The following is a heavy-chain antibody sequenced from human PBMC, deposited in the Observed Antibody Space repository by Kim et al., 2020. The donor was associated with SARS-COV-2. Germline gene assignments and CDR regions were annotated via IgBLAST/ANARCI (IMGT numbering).Heavy chain of an antibody. D-gene: IGHD5-12*01. CDR3: ARREYSGYDFYYYYGMDV. CDR1: GYTFTSYA. V-gene: IGHV1-3*01. Sequence: ASVKVSCKASGYTFTSYAMHWVRQAPGQRLEWMGWINAGNGNTKYSQKFQGRVTITRDTSASTAYMELSSLRSEDTAVYYCARREYSGYDFYYYYGMDVWGQGTTVTVSS. J-gene: IGHJ6*02. CDR2: INAGNGNT.